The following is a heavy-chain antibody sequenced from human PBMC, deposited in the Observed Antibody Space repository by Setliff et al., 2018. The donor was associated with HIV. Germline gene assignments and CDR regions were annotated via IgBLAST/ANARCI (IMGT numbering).Heavy chain of an antibody. Sequence: PSETLSLTCTVSGGSISSHYWSWIRQPPGKGLEWIGSIYYSGSTNYNPSLKSRVTISVDTSKNQFSLKLSSLTAADTAVYYCARGRTGHDYWGQGTLVTVS. CDR1: GGSISSHY. CDR2: IYYSGST. J-gene: IGHJ4*02. CDR3: ARGRTGHDY. V-gene: IGHV4-59*11.